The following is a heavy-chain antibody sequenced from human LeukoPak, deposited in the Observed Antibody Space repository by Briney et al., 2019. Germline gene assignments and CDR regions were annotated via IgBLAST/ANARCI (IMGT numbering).Heavy chain of an antibody. V-gene: IGHV4-34*01. CDR2: INHSGST. D-gene: IGHD6-13*01. J-gene: IGHJ4*02. CDR3: ARYSSSWYYFDY. CDR1: GGSFSGYY. Sequence: SETLSLTCAVYGGSFSGYYWSWIRQPPGKGLEWIGEINHSGSTNYNPSLKSRVTISVDTSKNQFSLKLSSVTAADTAVYYCARYSSSWYYFDYWGQGTLVTVSS.